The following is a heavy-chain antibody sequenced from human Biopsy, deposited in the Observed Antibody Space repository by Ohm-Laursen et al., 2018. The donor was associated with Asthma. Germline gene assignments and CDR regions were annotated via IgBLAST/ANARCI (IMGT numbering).Heavy chain of an antibody. CDR3: ARWGSFGFDY. J-gene: IGHJ4*02. CDR1: GGSMTSGGHT. D-gene: IGHD7-27*01. V-gene: IGHV4-31*03. Sequence: TLFLTCPVSGGSMTSGGHTWNWIRQIPGKGLEWIGYIFDSEGSYYNPSLKSRVMISLDTSQNQFSLSLNSVTAADTAVYYCARWGSFGFDYWGQGTLVTVSS. CDR2: IFDSEGS.